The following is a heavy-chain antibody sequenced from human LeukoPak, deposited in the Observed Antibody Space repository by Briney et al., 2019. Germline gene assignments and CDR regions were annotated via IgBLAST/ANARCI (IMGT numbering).Heavy chain of an antibody. CDR3: AKVRDGYNYLSDY. D-gene: IGHD5-24*01. Sequence: ASVKVSCQASGYTFTDYYMHWVRQAPGQGLEWMGWINPNSGGTDYAQKFQGRVTMTRDTSISTAFMELSRLRSDDTAVYYCAKVRDGYNYLSDYWGQGSLVTVSS. CDR2: INPNSGGT. J-gene: IGHJ4*02. CDR1: GYTFTDYY. V-gene: IGHV1-2*02.